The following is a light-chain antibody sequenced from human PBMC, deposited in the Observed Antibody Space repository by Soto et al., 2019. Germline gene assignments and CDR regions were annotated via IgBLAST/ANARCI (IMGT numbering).Light chain of an antibody. CDR2: GAS. Sequence: EIVLTQSPGTLSLSPGERATLSCRASQSVTSSYLAWYQQKPGQAPRLLIYGASGRATGIPDRFSGSGSGTDFTLTISSLEPEDFAVYYCQQYSRSLPVTFGQGTKVEIK. J-gene: IGKJ1*01. CDR3: QQYSRSLPVT. CDR1: QSVTSSY. V-gene: IGKV3-20*01.